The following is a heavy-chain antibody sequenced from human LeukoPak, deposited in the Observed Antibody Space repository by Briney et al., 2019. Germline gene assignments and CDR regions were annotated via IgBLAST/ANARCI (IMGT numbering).Heavy chain of an antibody. J-gene: IGHJ6*04. CDR3: AELGITMIGGV. CDR2: ISGSGGST. V-gene: IGHV3-23*01. CDR1: GFTFSSYG. Sequence: GGSLRLSCAASGFTFSSYGMSWVRQAPGKGLEWVSAISGSGGSTHYADSVKGRFTISRDNSKNTLYLQMNSLRAEDTAVYYCAELGITMIGGVWGKGTTVTISS. D-gene: IGHD3-10*02.